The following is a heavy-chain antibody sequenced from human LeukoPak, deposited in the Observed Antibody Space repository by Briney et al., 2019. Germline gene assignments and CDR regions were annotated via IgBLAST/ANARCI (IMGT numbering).Heavy chain of an antibody. D-gene: IGHD3-10*01. CDR2: IYYSGST. CDR3: ARLIWFGELFFFDY. CDR1: GGSISSSSYY. V-gene: IGHV4-39*07. J-gene: IGHJ4*02. Sequence: PSETLSLTCTVSGGSISSSSYYWGWICQPPGKGLEWIGSIYYSGSTYYNPSLKSRVTISVDTSKNQFSLKLSSVTAADTAVYYCARLIWFGELFFFDYWGQGTLVTVSS.